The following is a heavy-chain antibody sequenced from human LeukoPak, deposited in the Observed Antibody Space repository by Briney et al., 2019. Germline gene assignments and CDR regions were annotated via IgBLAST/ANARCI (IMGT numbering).Heavy chain of an antibody. CDR3: ARAGYMPYYDFWSGQNFDY. V-gene: IGHV1-46*01. CDR2: INPSGGST. CDR1: GYTFTSYY. D-gene: IGHD3-3*01. J-gene: IGHJ4*02. Sequence: GASVKVSCKASGYTFTSYYMHWVRQAPGQGLEWMGIINPSGGSTSYAQKFQGRVTMTRDMPTSTVYMELSSLRSEDTAVYYCARAGYMPYYDFWSGQNFDYWGQGTLVTVSS.